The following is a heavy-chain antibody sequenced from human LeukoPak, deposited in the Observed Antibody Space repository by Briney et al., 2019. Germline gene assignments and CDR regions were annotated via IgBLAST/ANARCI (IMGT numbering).Heavy chain of an antibody. D-gene: IGHD3-22*01. V-gene: IGHV3-7*01. CDR1: GISFSSYW. Sequence: GGSLRLSCVASGISFSSYWMAWVRQAPGKGLEWVANIKHDGTHKFYADSVKGRFTISRDSAKNSLFLEMNSLTADDTAVYFCASSHDSSGNDWGQGTLVTVSS. CDR3: ASSHDSSGND. J-gene: IGHJ4*02. CDR2: IKHDGTHK.